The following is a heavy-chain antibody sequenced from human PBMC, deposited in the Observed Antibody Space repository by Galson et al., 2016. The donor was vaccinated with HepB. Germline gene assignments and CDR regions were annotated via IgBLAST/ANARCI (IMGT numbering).Heavy chain of an antibody. Sequence: LSLTCSVSGASISSGGYYWSWIRQHPGKGLEWIGYIYYGGSSDYNPSLRSRVTISVDTSKNQFSLKMSSVTAADTAVYYCAGHAAWESSAYRPFWDYWGQGTLVTVSS. V-gene: IGHV4-31*03. CDR1: GASISSGGYY. J-gene: IGHJ4*02. CDR2: IYYGGSS. D-gene: IGHD3-22*01. CDR3: AGHAAWESSAYRPFWDY.